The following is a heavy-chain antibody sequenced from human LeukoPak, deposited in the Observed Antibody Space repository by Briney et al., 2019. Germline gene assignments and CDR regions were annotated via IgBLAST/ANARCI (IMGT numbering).Heavy chain of an antibody. Sequence: GESLKISCKGSGYSSTSYWIGWVRQLPGKGLEWRGIIYPGDSDTRYSPSLQSQVTISAGKSISTSYLQWSSLKASDTAMYYCARGPFYDFWSGYLRPYYYMDVWGKGTTVTVSS. J-gene: IGHJ6*03. CDR1: GYSSTSYW. CDR3: ARGPFYDFWSGYLRPYYYMDV. D-gene: IGHD3-3*01. V-gene: IGHV5-51*01. CDR2: IYPGDSDT.